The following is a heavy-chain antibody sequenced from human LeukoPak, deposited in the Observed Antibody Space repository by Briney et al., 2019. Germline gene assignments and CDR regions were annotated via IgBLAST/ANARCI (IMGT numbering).Heavy chain of an antibody. CDR2: IDPSDSYT. CDR3: ARRPTSSGIGDNLDY. D-gene: IGHD1-14*01. J-gene: IGHJ4*02. CDR1: GYSFTSYW. Sequence: GESLNISCRVSGYSFTSYWISWVRQMPGKGLEWMGRIDPSDSYTNYSPSFQGHVTISVDKSISTAYLQWSSLKASDTAMYYCARRPTSSGIGDNLDYWGQGTLVTVSS. V-gene: IGHV5-10-1*01.